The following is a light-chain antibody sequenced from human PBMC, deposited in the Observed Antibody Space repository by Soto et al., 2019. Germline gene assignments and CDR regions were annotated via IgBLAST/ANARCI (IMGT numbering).Light chain of an antibody. CDR2: DAS. J-gene: IGKJ4*01. CDR3: QQRAHWPLS. Sequence: EIVLTQTPATLSLSPGEGVTLSCRASQSVNKLAWYQQKPGQAPRLLIYDASNRATGIPARFSGSGSGTDFTLTITYLEPEDCAVYYCQQRAHWPLSFGGGTKVEIK. CDR1: QSVNK. V-gene: IGKV3-11*01.